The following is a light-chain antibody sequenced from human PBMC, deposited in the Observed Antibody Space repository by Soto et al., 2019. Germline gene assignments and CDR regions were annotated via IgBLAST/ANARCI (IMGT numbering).Light chain of an antibody. J-gene: IGLJ1*01. V-gene: IGLV2-14*03. CDR2: DVN. Sequence: QSALTQPASVSGSPGQSITFSCTGTSTDVGSYDYVSWHQQHPAKAPKLIIYDVNNRPSGVPSRFSGSKSGNTASLIISGHQTEDEAYYCCGAYSTGGTHVFGTGTKVTVL. CDR1: STDVGSYDY. CDR3: GAYSTGGTHV.